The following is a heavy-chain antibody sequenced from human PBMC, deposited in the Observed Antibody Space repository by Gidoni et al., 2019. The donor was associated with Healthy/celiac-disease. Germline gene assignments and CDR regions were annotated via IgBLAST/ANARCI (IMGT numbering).Heavy chain of an antibody. CDR3: ARVRINSSGYYYYFDY. J-gene: IGHJ4*02. CDR2: IYYSGST. V-gene: IGHV4-59*01. Sequence: QVQLQESGPGLVKPSETLSLTCTVPGGSISSYYWSWIRQPPGKGLEWIGYIYYSGSTNYNPSLKSRVTISVDTSKNQFSLKLSSVTAADTAVYYCARVRINSSGYYYYFDYWGQGTLVTVSS. D-gene: IGHD3-22*01. CDR1: GGSISSYY.